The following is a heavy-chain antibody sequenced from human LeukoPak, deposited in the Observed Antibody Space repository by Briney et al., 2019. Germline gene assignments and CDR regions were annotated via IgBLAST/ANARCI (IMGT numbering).Heavy chain of an antibody. CDR1: GYTLPELS. J-gene: IGHJ4*02. D-gene: IGHD1-26*01. V-gene: IGHV1-24*01. CDR2: FDREDGET. Sequence: ASVKVSCKVSGYTLPELSMHWVRQAPGIGLEWMGGFDREDGETIYAQKFQGRVTMTEDTSTNTAYMELSSLRSDDTAVYYCGTAPWYGGIYSEAHYFDYWGQGTLVTVSS. CDR3: GTAPWYGGIYSEAHYFDY.